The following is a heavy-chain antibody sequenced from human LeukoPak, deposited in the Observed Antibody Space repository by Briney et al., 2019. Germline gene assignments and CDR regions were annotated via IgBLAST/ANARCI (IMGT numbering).Heavy chain of an antibody. CDR3: ARDKKVRGVIHDYYYYYGMDV. J-gene: IGHJ6*02. CDR2: IWYDGSNK. D-gene: IGHD3-10*01. CDR1: GFTFSSYG. Sequence: GGSLRLSCAASGFTFSSYGMHWVRQAPGKGLEWVAVIWYDGSNKYYADSVKGRFTISRDNSKNTLYLQTNSLRAEDTAVYYCARDKKVRGVIHDYYYYYGMDVWGQGTTVTVSS. V-gene: IGHV3-33*01.